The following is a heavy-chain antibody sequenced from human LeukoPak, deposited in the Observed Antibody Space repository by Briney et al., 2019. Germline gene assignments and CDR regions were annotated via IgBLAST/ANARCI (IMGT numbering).Heavy chain of an antibody. Sequence: SVKVSCTASGGTFSSYAISWVRQAPGQGLEWMGGIIPIFGTANYAQKFQGRVTITADESTSTAYMELSSLRSEDTAVYYCARDTNTIFGVVTMYYYYGMDVWGQGTTVTVSS. V-gene: IGHV1-69*13. J-gene: IGHJ6*02. D-gene: IGHD3-3*01. CDR1: GGTFSSYA. CDR2: IIPIFGTA. CDR3: ARDTNTIFGVVTMYYYYGMDV.